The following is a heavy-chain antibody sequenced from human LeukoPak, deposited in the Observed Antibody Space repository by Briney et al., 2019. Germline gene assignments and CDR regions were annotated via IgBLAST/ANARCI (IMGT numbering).Heavy chain of an antibody. CDR2: ISASGGST. J-gene: IGHJ4*02. D-gene: IGHD3-10*01. CDR1: GFTFSSYA. V-gene: IGHV3-23*01. CDR3: AKTYGSGSF. Sequence: GGSLRLSCAASGFTFSSYAMSWVRQAPGKGLEWVSSISASGGSTYYADSVKDRFTISRDNSKNTLYLQMNSLRAEDTAVYFCAKTYGSGSFWGQGTLVTVSS.